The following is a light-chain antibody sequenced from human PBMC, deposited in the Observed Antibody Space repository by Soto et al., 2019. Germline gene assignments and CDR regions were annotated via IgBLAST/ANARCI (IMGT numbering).Light chain of an antibody. J-gene: IGKJ5*01. CDR3: MQPLQTLIT. CDR1: QSLTHISGYNY. V-gene: IGKV2-28*01. Sequence: EIVLTQSPLSLSVSPGEPASISCRSSQSLTHISGYNYLDWYLLKSGQPPQLVIYLGSNRGSGVPDRFSGSGSGTHFTLTISRVETEDAGVYFCMQPLQTLITFGQWTRLEIQ. CDR2: LGS.